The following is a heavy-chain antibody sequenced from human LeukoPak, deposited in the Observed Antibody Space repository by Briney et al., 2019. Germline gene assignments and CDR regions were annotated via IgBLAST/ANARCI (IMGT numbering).Heavy chain of an antibody. CDR1: GGSISSSSYY. J-gene: IGHJ4*02. Sequence: SETLSLTCTVSGGSISSSSYYWGWTRQPPGKGLEWIGSIYYSGSTYYNPSLKSRVTISVDTSKNQFSLKLSSVTAADTAVYYCARHGSVAYYDILTGYGARGYFDYWGQGTLVTVPS. CDR2: IYYSGST. D-gene: IGHD3-9*01. V-gene: IGHV4-39*01. CDR3: ARHGSVAYYDILTGYGARGYFDY.